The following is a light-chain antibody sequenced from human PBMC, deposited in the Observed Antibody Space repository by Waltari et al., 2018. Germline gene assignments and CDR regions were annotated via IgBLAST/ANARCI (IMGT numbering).Light chain of an antibody. CDR3: QQANSFPLT. V-gene: IGKV1-12*01. Sequence: DIQMTQSPSSVSASVGDRVTITCRASQNINSWLAWYQQKPGKAPKLLIYTASSLLSGVPSRFSGIGSGTEFTLTISSLQPEDFATYFCQQANSFPLTFGGGTKVELK. CDR2: TAS. CDR1: QNINSW. J-gene: IGKJ4*01.